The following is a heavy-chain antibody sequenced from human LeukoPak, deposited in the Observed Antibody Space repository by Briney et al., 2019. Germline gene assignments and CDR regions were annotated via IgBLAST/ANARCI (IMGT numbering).Heavy chain of an antibody. CDR3: ARTTEGN. V-gene: IGHV3-30-3*01. CDR2: ISYDGSNK. J-gene: IGHJ4*02. CDR1: GFTFSSYA. D-gene: IGHD1-1*01. Sequence: GGSLRLSCAASGFTFSSYAMSWVRQAPDKGLEWVTIISYDGSNKYYAESVKGRYTISRDNSKNTLYLQMNSLRAEDTAVYYCARTTEGNWGQGTLVTVSS.